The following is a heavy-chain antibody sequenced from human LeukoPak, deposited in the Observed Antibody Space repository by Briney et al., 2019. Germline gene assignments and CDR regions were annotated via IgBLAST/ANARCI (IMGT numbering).Heavy chain of an antibody. Sequence: SETLSLTCAVYGGSFSGYYWSWIRQPPGKGLEWIGEINHSGSTYYNPSLKSRVTISVDTSKNQFSLKLSSVTAADTAVYYCARGASRYCSSTSCPPLDYWGQGTLVTVSS. V-gene: IGHV4-34*01. J-gene: IGHJ4*02. CDR1: GGSFSGYY. D-gene: IGHD2-2*01. CDR2: INHSGST. CDR3: ARGASRYCSSTSCPPLDY.